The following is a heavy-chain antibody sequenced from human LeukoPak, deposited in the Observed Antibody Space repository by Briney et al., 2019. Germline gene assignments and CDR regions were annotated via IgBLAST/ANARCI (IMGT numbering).Heavy chain of an antibody. CDR3: ARGVSSAIDW. V-gene: IGHV3-7*01. J-gene: IGHJ4*02. CDR2: INGDGRDK. Sequence: GGSLRLSCAASDFSFSTYWMNWVRQAPGKGLEWVANINGDGRDKYYVGSVRGRFTISRDNADNSLYLQMNSLRGDDTAVYYCARGVSSAIDWWGQGTLVTVSS. D-gene: IGHD3-22*01. CDR1: DFSFSTYW.